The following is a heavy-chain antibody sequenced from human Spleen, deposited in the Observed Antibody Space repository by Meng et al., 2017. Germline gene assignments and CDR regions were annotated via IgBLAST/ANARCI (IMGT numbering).Heavy chain of an antibody. Sequence: VQLVHSGAEVKKPGASVKVSCKPSGYNFPDYYIHRVRRAPGQGLEWMGRINPKSGDTHYAQRFQGRVTMTGDTSISTAYMELSGLRSDDTAMYYCARDEDISAAGKLFGDYWGQGTLVTVSS. CDR1: GYNFPDYY. J-gene: IGHJ4*02. CDR2: INPKSGDT. V-gene: IGHV1-2*06. D-gene: IGHD6-13*01. CDR3: ARDEDISAAGKLFGDY.